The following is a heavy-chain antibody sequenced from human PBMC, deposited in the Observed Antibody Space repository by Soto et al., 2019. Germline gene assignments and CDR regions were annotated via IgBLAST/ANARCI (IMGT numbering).Heavy chain of an antibody. V-gene: IGHV3-30*18. J-gene: IGHJ2*01. D-gene: IGHD2-2*01. CDR3: AKDGDCSTTSCVYLDL. Sequence: QVQLVESGGGVVQPGRSLRLSCAASGFTFSSYGMHWVRQAPGKGLEWVAVISYDGSNKYYADSLKGRFTISRDNSKNTLYLQMNSLRAEDTAVYYCAKDGDCSTTSCVYLDLWGRGTLVTVSS. CDR1: GFTFSSYG. CDR2: ISYDGSNK.